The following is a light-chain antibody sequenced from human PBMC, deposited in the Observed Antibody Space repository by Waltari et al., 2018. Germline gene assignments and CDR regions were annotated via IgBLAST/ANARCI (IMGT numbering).Light chain of an antibody. CDR2: YVS. Sequence: QSALTPPASVSGSPGQSITISCTGTSSDVGGYNYVSWYQQHPGKAPKLMIYYVSKRPSGVSNRFSGSKSGNTASLTISGLQAEDEADYYCSSYTSSSIFYVFGTGTKVTVL. CDR1: SSDVGGYNY. CDR3: SSYTSSSIFYV. J-gene: IGLJ1*01. V-gene: IGLV2-14*01.